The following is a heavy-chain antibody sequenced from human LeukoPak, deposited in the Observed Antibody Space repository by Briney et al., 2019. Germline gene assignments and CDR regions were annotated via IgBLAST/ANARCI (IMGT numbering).Heavy chain of an antibody. Sequence: HGESLKISCQGSGYPFPNYWIGWVRQKPGKGLEWMGIIYPGDSNTRYSPSFQGQVTISPDKSISTAYLQWSSLKASDTAMYYCARFAYGSDYFPGHYWGQGTLVTVSS. CDR2: IYPGDSNT. J-gene: IGHJ4*02. V-gene: IGHV5-51*01. D-gene: IGHD3-22*01. CDR1: GYPFPNYW. CDR3: ARFAYGSDYFPGHY.